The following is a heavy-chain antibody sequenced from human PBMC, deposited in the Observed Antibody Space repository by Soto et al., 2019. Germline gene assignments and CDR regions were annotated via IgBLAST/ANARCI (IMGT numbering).Heavy chain of an antibody. D-gene: IGHD6-6*01. CDR1: GYTFSDYY. CDR2: INSKSGAT. Sequence: QVQLVQSGAEVKTPGASVKVSCKASGYTFSDYYMHWVRQAPGQGLEWMGFINSKSGATNYAQKFQGRVTMSRDTSISTAYMELSNLRSDDTAIYYCARDPVPSIWHFDVWGRGTLVTVSS. CDR3: ARDPVPSIWHFDV. V-gene: IGHV1-2*02. J-gene: IGHJ2*01.